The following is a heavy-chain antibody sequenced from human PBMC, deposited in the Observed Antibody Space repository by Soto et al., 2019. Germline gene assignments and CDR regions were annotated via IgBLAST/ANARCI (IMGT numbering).Heavy chain of an antibody. CDR1: GFTFSSYW. CDR3: ARASIAVAGDAFDI. Sequence: EVQLVESGGGLVQPGGSLRLSCAASGFTFSSYWMSWVRQAPGKGLEWVANIKQDGSEKYYVDSVKGRFTISRDNAKNSLYLQMNSLRAEDTAVHYCARASIAVAGDAFDIWGQGTMVTVSS. D-gene: IGHD6-19*01. CDR2: IKQDGSEK. J-gene: IGHJ3*02. V-gene: IGHV3-7*01.